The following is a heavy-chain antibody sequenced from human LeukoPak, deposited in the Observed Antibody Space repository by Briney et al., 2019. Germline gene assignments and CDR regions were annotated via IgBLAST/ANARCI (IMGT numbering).Heavy chain of an antibody. J-gene: IGHJ4*02. CDR1: GYIFTTYW. V-gene: IGHV5-51*01. CDR2: IYPDDSDT. CDR3: ARLSAYCGGDCYGNDY. D-gene: IGHD2-21*02. Sequence: GESLKISCKGSGYIFTTYWIGWVRQMPGKGLEWMGIIYPDDSDTTYSPSFQGQVTISADRSISTVYLQWSSLKASDTAMYYCARLSAYCGGDCYGNDYWGQGTLVTVSS.